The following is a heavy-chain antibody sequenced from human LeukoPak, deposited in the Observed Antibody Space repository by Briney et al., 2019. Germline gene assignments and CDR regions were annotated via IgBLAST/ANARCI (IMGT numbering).Heavy chain of an antibody. CDR3: ARVSRFFDWLPPFVY. CDR2: IYSGGST. J-gene: IGHJ4*02. D-gene: IGHD3-9*01. V-gene: IGHV3-66*01. CDR1: GFTVSSNY. Sequence: QAGGSLRLSCAASGFTVSSNYMSWVRQAPGKGLEWVSVIYSGGSTYYADSVKGRFTISRDNSKNTLYLQMNSLRAEDTAVYYCARVSRFFDWLPPFVYWGQGTLVTVSS.